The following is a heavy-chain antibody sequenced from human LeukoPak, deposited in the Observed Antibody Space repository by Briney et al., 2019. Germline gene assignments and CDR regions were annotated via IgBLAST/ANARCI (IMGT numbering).Heavy chain of an antibody. CDR3: ARGRIAVAGSYFDY. D-gene: IGHD6-19*01. Sequence: PSETLSLTCAVYGGSFSGYYWSWIRQPPGKGLEWIGEINHSGSTNYNPSLKSRVTISVDTSKNQFSLKLSSVTAADTAVYYCARGRIAVAGSYFDYWGQGTLVTVSS. J-gene: IGHJ4*02. CDR2: INHSGST. CDR1: GGSFSGYY. V-gene: IGHV4-34*01.